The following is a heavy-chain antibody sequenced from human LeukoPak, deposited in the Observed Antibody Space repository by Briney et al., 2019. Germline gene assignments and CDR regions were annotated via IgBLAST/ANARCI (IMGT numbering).Heavy chain of an antibody. J-gene: IGHJ6*03. V-gene: IGHV4-59*01. D-gene: IGHD3-10*01. CDR2: IHYSGST. Sequence: PSETLSLTCSVFGGSISSYYWSWIRQPPGKGLEWIGYIHYSGSTNYNPSLKSRVTISVDTSNNQFSLKLSSVTAADTAVYYCARARRDYGSGSYSRSFYYYYMDVWGKGTTVTVSS. CDR3: ARARRDYGSGSYSRSFYYYYMDV. CDR1: GGSISSYY.